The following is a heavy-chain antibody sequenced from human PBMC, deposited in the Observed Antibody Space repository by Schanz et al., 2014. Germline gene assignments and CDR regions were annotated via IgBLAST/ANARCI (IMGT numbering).Heavy chain of an antibody. V-gene: IGHV3-33*01. CDR2: IWYDGNNK. CDR3: ARLGRMGAFDI. Sequence: QVQLVESGGDVVQPGRSLRLSCAASGFTFSSYGMHWVRQAPGKGLEWVAVIWYDGNNKYYADSVKGRFTISRDNAKKSLFLQMNSLRAEDTAVYYCARLGRMGAFDIWGQGTMVTVSS. J-gene: IGHJ3*02. CDR1: GFTFSSYG. D-gene: IGHD2-8*01.